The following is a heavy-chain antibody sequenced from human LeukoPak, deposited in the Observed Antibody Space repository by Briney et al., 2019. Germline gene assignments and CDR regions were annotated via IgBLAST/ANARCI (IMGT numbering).Heavy chain of an antibody. V-gene: IGHV3-53*01. J-gene: IGHJ4*02. CDR1: GFTVSTNY. CDR2: IYSGGST. CDR3: ARGRSYYFDY. D-gene: IGHD1-26*01. Sequence: SGGSLRLSCAASGFTVSTNYMSWVRQAPGKGLEWVSIIYSGGSTYYADSVKGRFTISRDNSKNTLYFQMSSLRAEDTAVYYCARGRSYYFDYWGQGTLVTVSS.